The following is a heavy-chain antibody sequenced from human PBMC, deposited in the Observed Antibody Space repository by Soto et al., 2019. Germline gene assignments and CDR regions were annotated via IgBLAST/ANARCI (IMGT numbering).Heavy chain of an antibody. CDR1: GFTFSSYA. Sequence: PGGSLRLSCAASGFTFSSYAMHWVRQAPGKGLEWVAVISYDGSNKYYADSVKGRFTISRDNSKNTLYLQMNSLRAEDTAVYYCARDYAGALQQLVVYYYYGMDVWGQGTTVTVSS. D-gene: IGHD6-13*01. CDR3: ARDYAGALQQLVVYYYYGMDV. J-gene: IGHJ6*02. V-gene: IGHV3-30-3*01. CDR2: ISYDGSNK.